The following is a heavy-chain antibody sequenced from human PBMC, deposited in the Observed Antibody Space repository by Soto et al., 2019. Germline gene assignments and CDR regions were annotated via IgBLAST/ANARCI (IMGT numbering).Heavy chain of an antibody. J-gene: IGHJ4*02. D-gene: IGHD6-13*01. Sequence: QVQLVQSGAEVKKPGSSVKVSCKASGGTFSSYRINWVRQAPGQGLEWVGGIVRIYRTADYAQKFQGRVTITADESARTAYMELRSLKSQDTAVYYCARDSGAKLSSSWGQGTLVTVSS. V-gene: IGHV1-69*01. CDR2: IVRIYRTA. CDR1: GGTFSSYR. CDR3: ARDSGAKLSSS.